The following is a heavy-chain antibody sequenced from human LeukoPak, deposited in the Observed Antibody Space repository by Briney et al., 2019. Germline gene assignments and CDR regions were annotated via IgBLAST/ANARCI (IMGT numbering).Heavy chain of an antibody. CDR1: GFTVGSEY. CDR2: IYSGGVT. D-gene: IGHD6-19*01. Sequence: PGGSLRLSCAASGFTVGSEYMGWVRQAPGKGLEWVSVIYSGGVTYYADSVKGRFTISRDNSKNTVYLQMNSLRAEDTAVYYCARGLRYSTGWFYFDYWGQGTLVTVSS. J-gene: IGHJ4*02. CDR3: ARGLRYSTGWFYFDY. V-gene: IGHV3-53*01.